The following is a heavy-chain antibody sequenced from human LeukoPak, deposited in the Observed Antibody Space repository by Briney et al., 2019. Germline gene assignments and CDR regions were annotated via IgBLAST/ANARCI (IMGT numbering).Heavy chain of an antibody. J-gene: IGHJ5*02. CDR1: GFTFSSYA. V-gene: IGHV3-23*01. Sequence: GGSLRLSCAASGFTFSSYAMIWVRQAPGKGLEWVSAISGSGGGTYYADSVKGRFTISRDNSKNTLYLQMNSLRAEDTAVYYCAKDSIVVVPAARFDPWGQGTLVTVSS. D-gene: IGHD2-2*01. CDR2: ISGSGGGT. CDR3: AKDSIVVVPAARFDP.